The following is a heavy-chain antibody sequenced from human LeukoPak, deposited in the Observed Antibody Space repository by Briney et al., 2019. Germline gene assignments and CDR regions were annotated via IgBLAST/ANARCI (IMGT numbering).Heavy chain of an antibody. J-gene: IGHJ4*02. V-gene: IGHV4-34*01. CDR2: INHSGST. CDR3: ARGKWYRRYYFDY. D-gene: IGHD2-15*01. Sequence: SETLSLTCTASGGSISGYYWSWIRQPPGKGLEWIGEINHSGSTNYNPSLKSRVTISVDTSKNQFSLELSSVTAADTAVYYCARGKWYRRYYFDYWGQGTLVTVSS. CDR1: GGSISGYY.